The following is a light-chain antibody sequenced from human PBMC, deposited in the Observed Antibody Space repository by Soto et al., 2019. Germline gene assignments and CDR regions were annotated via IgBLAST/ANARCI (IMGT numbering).Light chain of an antibody. V-gene: IGKV1-33*01. CDR2: DAS. CDR3: QKSDHLPL. J-gene: IGKJ3*01. Sequence: DIQMTQSPPSLSASVGDRVTITCQASQDIGNSLNWFQHKPAKAPNLVIYDASILEIGVPSRLSGSGSGTDITFTITSLRPEDIATYYCQKSDHLPLFGPGTKVESK. CDR1: QDIGNS.